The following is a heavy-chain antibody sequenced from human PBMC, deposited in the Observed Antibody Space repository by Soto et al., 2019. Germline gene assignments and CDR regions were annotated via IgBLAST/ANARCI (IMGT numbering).Heavy chain of an antibody. V-gene: IGHV3-74*01. CDR1: GLTFSSYL. CDR2: INSDGSST. D-gene: IGHD6-19*01. Sequence: EVQLVESGGGLVQPGGSLRLSCAASGLTFSSYLMHWVRQAPGKGLVWVSRINSDGSSTTYADSVKGRFTISRDSAKNTLYLQMNSLRAEDTAVYYCARVRMAGDFDIWGQGTMVTVSS. CDR3: ARVRMAGDFDI. J-gene: IGHJ3*02.